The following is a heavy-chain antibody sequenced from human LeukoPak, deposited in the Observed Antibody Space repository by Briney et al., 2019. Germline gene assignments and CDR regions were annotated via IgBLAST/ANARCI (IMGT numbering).Heavy chain of an antibody. Sequence: PSETLSLTCAVSGGSISSRNWWSWVRQPPGKGLEWIGEIYHSGSTNYNPSLKTRVTISVDKSKNQFSLKLSSVTAADTAVYHCARASHDYGDYSHFDYWGQGTLVTVSS. CDR3: ARASHDYGDYSHFDY. J-gene: IGHJ4*02. CDR1: GGSISSRNW. D-gene: IGHD4-17*01. V-gene: IGHV4-4*02. CDR2: IYHSGST.